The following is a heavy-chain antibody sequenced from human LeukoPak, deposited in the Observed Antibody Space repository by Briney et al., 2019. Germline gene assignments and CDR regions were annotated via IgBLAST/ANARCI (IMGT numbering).Heavy chain of an antibody. D-gene: IGHD2-15*01. V-gene: IGHV1-18*01. Sequence: ASVKVSCKASGYRFTSYGIAWVRQAPGQGLEWMGWISAYNGNTNYAQKLQGRVTLTTDTSTSTAYMELRSLRSDDTAVYYCAREGYCSGGTCYSTMNWFDPWGQGTLVTVSS. J-gene: IGHJ5*02. CDR3: AREGYCSGGTCYSTMNWFDP. CDR1: GYRFTSYG. CDR2: ISAYNGNT.